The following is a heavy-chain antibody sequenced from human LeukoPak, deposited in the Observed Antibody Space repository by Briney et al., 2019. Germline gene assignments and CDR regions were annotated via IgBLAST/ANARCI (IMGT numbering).Heavy chain of an antibody. J-gene: IGHJ5*02. V-gene: IGHV1-8*01. CDR3: AKITGYALDNWFDP. CDR1: GYTFTSYD. Sequence: ASVKVSCKASGYTFTSYDINWVRQATGQGLEWMGWTNPNSGSTGYAQKFQGRVTMTRNTSISTAYMELGSLTSEDTAVYYCAKITGYALDNWFDPWGQGTLVTVSS. D-gene: IGHD1-20*01. CDR2: TNPNSGST.